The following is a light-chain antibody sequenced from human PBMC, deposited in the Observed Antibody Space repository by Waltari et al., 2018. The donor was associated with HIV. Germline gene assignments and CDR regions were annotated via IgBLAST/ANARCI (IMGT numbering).Light chain of an antibody. CDR2: DDG. V-gene: IGLV3-21*02. CDR1: NIGDDS. CDR3: QVWDSTSDHPI. Sequence: SYVLTQPPSVSVAPGQTARVTCGGNNIGDDSVHWYQQKPGQAPVLVVFDDGDRPSGIPERYSGSNSGSTATLTITRVEAGDEADYYCQVWDSTSDHPIFGGGTKLTVL. J-gene: IGLJ2*01.